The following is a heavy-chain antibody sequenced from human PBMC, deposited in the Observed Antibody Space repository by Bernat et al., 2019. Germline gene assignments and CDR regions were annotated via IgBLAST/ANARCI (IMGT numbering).Heavy chain of an antibody. D-gene: IGHD3-16*02. Sequence: EVQLVESGGGLVKPGGSLRLSCAASGFTFSNAWMSWVRQAPGKGLEWVGRIKSKTDGGTTDYAAPVKGRFTISREDSKNTLYLQMNSLKTEDTAVYYCTTDRTFGGVIAFYYYYMDVWGKGTTVTVSS. CDR3: TTDRTFGGVIAFYYYYMDV. CDR1: GFTFSNAW. V-gene: IGHV3-15*01. CDR2: IKSKTDGGTT. J-gene: IGHJ6*03.